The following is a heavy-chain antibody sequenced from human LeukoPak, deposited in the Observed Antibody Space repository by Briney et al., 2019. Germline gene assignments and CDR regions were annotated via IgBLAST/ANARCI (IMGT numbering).Heavy chain of an antibody. CDR3: ANQRAVVVTVDAFDI. Sequence: GGSLRLSCAASGLTFSNYAMSWVRQAPGKGLEWVSGISDSGGSTHYADSVKGRFTISRDNSKNTLYLQMNSLRAEDTAVYYCANQRAVVVTVDAFDIWGQGTMVTVSS. J-gene: IGHJ3*02. CDR2: ISDSGGST. V-gene: IGHV3-23*01. D-gene: IGHD3-22*01. CDR1: GLTFSNYA.